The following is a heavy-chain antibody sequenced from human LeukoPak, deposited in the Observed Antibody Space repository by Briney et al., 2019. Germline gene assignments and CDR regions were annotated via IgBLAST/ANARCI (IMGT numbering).Heavy chain of an antibody. J-gene: IGHJ3*02. D-gene: IGHD2-2*01. V-gene: IGHV1-69*13. CDR1: GGTFSSYA. Sequence: ASVKVSCKASGGTFSSYAISWVRQAPGQGLEWMGGIIPIFGTANYAQKFQGRVTITADESTSTAYMELRSLRSDDTAVYYCAREGCSTTSCYLRAFDIWGQGTMVTVSS. CDR2: IIPIFGTA. CDR3: AREGCSTTSCYLRAFDI.